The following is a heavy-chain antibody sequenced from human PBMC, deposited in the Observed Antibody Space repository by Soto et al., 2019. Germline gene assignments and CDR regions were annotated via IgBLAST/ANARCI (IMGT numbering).Heavy chain of an antibody. CDR1: GYSFTSYW. V-gene: IGHV5-10-1*01. CDR3: ARQPGYSSSSAYYYYGMDV. CDR2: IDPSDSYT. D-gene: IGHD6-13*01. J-gene: IGHJ6*02. Sequence: GESLKISCKGSGYSFTSYWISWVRQMPGKXLEWMGRIDPSDSYTNYSPSFQGHVTISADKSISTAYLQWSSLKASDTAMYYCARQPGYSSSSAYYYYGMDVWGQGSTVTVSS.